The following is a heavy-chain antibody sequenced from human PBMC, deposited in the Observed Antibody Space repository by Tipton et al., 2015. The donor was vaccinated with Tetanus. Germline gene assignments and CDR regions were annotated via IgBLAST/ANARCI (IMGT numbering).Heavy chain of an antibody. CDR2: IYYSGST. V-gene: IGHV4-61*01. D-gene: IGHD6-6*01. CDR1: GGSVSSGSYY. Sequence: TLSLTCTVSGGSVSSGSYYWSWIRQPPGKGLEWIGYIYYSGSTNYNPSLKSRITISIDTSKNQFSLELTSVTAADTAVYYCARGVRYSGSSFHWFDTWGQGTLVTVSS. J-gene: IGHJ5*02. CDR3: ARGVRYSGSSFHWFDT.